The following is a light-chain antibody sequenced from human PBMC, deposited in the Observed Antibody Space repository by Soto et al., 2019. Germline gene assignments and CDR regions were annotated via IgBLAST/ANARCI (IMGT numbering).Light chain of an antibody. CDR3: QTWSTDIRV. Sequence: QPVLTQSPSASASLGASVKLTCTLTSGHNSYAIAWPQQQPENGPRYLMKVNSDGSHSKGVGIPDRFSGSSSGAERYLTISSLQSEDEADYYCQTWSTDIRVFGGGTTLTVL. CDR1: SGHNSYA. V-gene: IGLV4-69*01. J-gene: IGLJ3*02. CDR2: VNSDGSH.